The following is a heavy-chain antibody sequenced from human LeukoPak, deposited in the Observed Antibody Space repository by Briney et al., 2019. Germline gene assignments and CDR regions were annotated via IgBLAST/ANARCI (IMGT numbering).Heavy chain of an antibody. V-gene: IGHV4-34*01. CDR2: INHSGST. CDR3: ARFNYYRYGLDV. J-gene: IGHJ6*04. Sequence: SETLSLTCAVYGGSFSGYYWSWIRQPPGKGLEWIGEINHSGSTNYNPSLKSRVTISIDTSKNQFSLKLSSVTAADTAVYYCARFNYYRYGLDVWGKGTTVTVSS. D-gene: IGHD3-10*01. CDR1: GGSFSGYY.